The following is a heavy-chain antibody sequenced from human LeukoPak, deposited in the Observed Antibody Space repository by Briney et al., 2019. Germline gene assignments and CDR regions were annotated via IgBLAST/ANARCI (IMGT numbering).Heavy chain of an antibody. J-gene: IGHJ3*02. D-gene: IGHD5-24*01. V-gene: IGHV4-39*06. Sequence: KPSETLSLTCSVSGGSIASSSYYWGWIRQPPGKGLEWIGSVFRTGTTYYSASLKSRVSISVDTSKNDFALKLSSVTAADTAVYYCARYVATITGLDAFDIWGQGTMVTVSS. CDR1: GGSIASSSYY. CDR2: VFRTGTT. CDR3: ARYVATITGLDAFDI.